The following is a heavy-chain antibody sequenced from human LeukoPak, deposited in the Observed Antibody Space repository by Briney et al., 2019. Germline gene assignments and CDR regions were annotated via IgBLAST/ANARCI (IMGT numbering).Heavy chain of an antibody. V-gene: IGHV4-34*01. CDR3: TRQLVTNLFDP. CDR1: GGSISSYY. J-gene: IGHJ5*02. Sequence: SETLSLTCTVSGGSISSYYWSWIRQPPGKGLEWTGEINHSGSTNYNPSLKSRVTISVDTSKNQFSLKLRSVTAADTAVYYCTRQLVTNLFDPWGQGTLVTVSS. D-gene: IGHD4-23*01. CDR2: INHSGST.